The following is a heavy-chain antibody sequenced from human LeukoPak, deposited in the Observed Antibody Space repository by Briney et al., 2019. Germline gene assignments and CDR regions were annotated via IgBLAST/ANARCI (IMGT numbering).Heavy chain of an antibody. V-gene: IGHV3-23*01. CDR2: ISGSGGNT. J-gene: IGHJ4*02. CDR3: AKNSGGTCYSHLDY. Sequence: GGSLRLSCAASGFTFSSYGMSWVRQAPGKGLEWVSGISGSGGNTYYEDSVKGRFTISRDNSKNTLYLQMNSLRAEDTAVYYCAKNSGGTCYSHLDYWCEETLVTVSS. CDR1: GFTFSSYG. D-gene: IGHD2-15*01.